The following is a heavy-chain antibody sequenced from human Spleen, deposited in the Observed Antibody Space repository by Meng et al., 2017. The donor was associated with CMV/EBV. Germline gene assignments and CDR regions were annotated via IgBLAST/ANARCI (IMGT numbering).Heavy chain of an antibody. CDR2: VYINDNT. CDR1: GGYIKNWF. CDR3: ATGSGDFDH. D-gene: IGHD1-26*01. Sequence: VRLQDPGPGLVKPSETLSLTCTVSGGYIKNWFWSWIRQPAGKKLEWIGRVYINDNTNYNPSFRSRVIMSVDASNNQFSLKLTSVTAADTAVYYCATGSGDFDHWGQGTLVTVSS. J-gene: IGHJ4*02. V-gene: IGHV4-4*07.